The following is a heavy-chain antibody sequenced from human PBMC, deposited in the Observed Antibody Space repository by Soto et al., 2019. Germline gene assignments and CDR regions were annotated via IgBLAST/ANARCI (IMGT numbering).Heavy chain of an antibody. D-gene: IGHD5-18*01. CDR1: GFTFSSYA. Sequence: ILSCAASGFTFSSYAMSLVRQAPGKGLEWVSAISGSGGSTYYADSVKGRFTISRDNSKNTLYLQMNSLRAEDTAVYYCAKDNAPGLDTPYFDYWGQGTLVTVSS. CDR2: ISGSGGST. J-gene: IGHJ4*02. CDR3: AKDNAPGLDTPYFDY. V-gene: IGHV3-23*01.